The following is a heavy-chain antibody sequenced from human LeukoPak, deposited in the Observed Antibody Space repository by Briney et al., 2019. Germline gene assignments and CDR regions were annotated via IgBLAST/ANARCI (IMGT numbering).Heavy chain of an antibody. CDR3: ARGDYGSGSYLSSY. D-gene: IGHD3-10*01. V-gene: IGHV3-21*01. J-gene: IGHJ4*02. Sequence: KPGGSLRLSCAASGFTFSSYSMNWVRQAPGKGLEWVSSITSSSSYIYYADSVKGRFTISRDNAKNSLYLQMNSLRAEDTAVYYCARGDYGSGSYLSSYWGQGTLVTVSS. CDR2: ITSSSSYI. CDR1: GFTFSSYS.